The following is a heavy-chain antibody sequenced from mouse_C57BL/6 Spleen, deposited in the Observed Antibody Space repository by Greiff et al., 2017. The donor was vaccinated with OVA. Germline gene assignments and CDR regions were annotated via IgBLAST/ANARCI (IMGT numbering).Heavy chain of an antibody. CDR2: IDPNSGGT. CDR1: GYTFTSYW. D-gene: IGHD2-3*01. CDR3: SRSLYDCYYLGAMDY. V-gene: IGHV1-72*01. Sequence: QVQLQQPGAELVKPGASVKLSCKASGYTFTSYWMHWVKQRPGRGLEWIGRIDPNSGGTKYNEKFKSKATLTVDKPSSTAYMQLSSLTSEDYSVDYCSRSLYDCYYLGAMDYWGQGTSVTVSS. J-gene: IGHJ4*01.